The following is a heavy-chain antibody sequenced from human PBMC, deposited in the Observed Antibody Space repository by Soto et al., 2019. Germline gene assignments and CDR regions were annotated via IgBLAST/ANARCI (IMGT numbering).Heavy chain of an antibody. CDR3: AGATTLYNRFDP. D-gene: IGHD1-26*01. CDR2: IYYSGTT. V-gene: IGHV4-59*08. CDR1: GGSISSYY. J-gene: IGHJ5*02. Sequence: SETLSLTCTVSGGSISSYYWSWIRQPPGKGLEWIGYIYYSGTTNYNPSLKSRVTISVDTSKNQFSLKLSSVTAADTAVYYCAGATTLYNRFDPWGQGTLVTVSS.